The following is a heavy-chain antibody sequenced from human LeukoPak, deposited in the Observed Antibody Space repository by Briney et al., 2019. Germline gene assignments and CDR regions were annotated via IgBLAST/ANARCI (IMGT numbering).Heavy chain of an antibody. Sequence: PSETLSLTCPVSGGSVSSGSHYWSWIRQPPGKGLEWIGHDYYSGSTSYNPSLKGRVTISVDTSKNHFSLELHSVTAADTAVYYCARGPDSSGYHFDYWGQGTLVTVSS. D-gene: IGHD3-22*01. J-gene: IGHJ4*02. CDR2: DYYSGST. CDR3: ARGPDSSGYHFDY. CDR1: GGSVSSGSHY. V-gene: IGHV4-61*03.